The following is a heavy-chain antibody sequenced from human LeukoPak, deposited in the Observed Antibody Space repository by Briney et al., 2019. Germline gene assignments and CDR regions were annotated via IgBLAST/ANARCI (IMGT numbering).Heavy chain of an antibody. Sequence: GGSLRLSCAASGFTFSSYGMHWVRQAPGKGLEWVAVISYDGSNKYYADSVEGRFTISRDNSKNTLYLQMNSLRAEDTAVYYCAKGDSLMVRGVSGYWGQGTLVTVSS. D-gene: IGHD3-10*01. CDR3: AKGDSLMVRGVSGY. V-gene: IGHV3-30*18. J-gene: IGHJ4*02. CDR2: ISYDGSNK. CDR1: GFTFSSYG.